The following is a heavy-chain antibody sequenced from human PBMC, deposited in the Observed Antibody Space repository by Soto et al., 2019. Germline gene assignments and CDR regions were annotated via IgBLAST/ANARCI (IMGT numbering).Heavy chain of an antibody. CDR1: GGSISSSSYY. J-gene: IGHJ6*02. CDR3: ARQDSGDYYYYYGMDV. Sequence: SETLSLTCTVSGGSISSSSYYWGWIRQPPGKGLEWIGSIYYSGSTYYNPSLKSRVTISVDTSKNQFSLKLSSVTAADTAVYYCARQDSGDYYYYYGMDVWGQGTTVTVS. D-gene: IGHD4-17*01. V-gene: IGHV4-39*01. CDR2: IYYSGST.